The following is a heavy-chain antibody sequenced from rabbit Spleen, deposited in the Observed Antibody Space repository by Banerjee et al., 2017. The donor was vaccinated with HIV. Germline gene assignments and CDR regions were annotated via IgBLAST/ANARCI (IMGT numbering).Heavy chain of an antibody. J-gene: IGHJ6*01. D-gene: IGHD8-1*01. V-gene: IGHV1S45*01. CDR3: ARDTGSSFSSYGMDL. CDR1: GFSFSDRDV. CDR2: INTATGKA. Sequence: QEQLEESGGGLVKPEGSLTLTCKATGFSFSDRDVMCWVRQAPGKGLEWIACINTATGKAVYASWAKGRFTISSHNAQNTLYLQLNSLTAADTATYFCARDTGSSFSSYGMDLWAPGTLVTVS.